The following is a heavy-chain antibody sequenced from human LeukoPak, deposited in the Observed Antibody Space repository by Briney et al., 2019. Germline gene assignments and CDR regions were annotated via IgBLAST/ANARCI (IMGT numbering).Heavy chain of an antibody. CDR3: ARDHRRQHGDYPGY. J-gene: IGHJ4*02. Sequence: ASVKVSCKASGYTFTGYYMHWVRQAPGQRLEWMGWINPNSGGTNYAQKFQGRVTMTRDTSISTAYMELSRLRSDDTAVYYCARDHRRQHGDYPGYWGQGTLVTVSS. CDR2: INPNSGGT. D-gene: IGHD4-17*01. CDR1: GYTFTGYY. V-gene: IGHV1-2*02.